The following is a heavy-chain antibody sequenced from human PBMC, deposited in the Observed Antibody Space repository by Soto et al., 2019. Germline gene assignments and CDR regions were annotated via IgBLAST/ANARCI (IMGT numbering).Heavy chain of an antibody. J-gene: IGHJ4*02. D-gene: IGHD2-21*01. Sequence: EVQLVESGGGLVQPGGSLRLSCEASGFTLSSYWMGWVRQAPGKGLEWVANIKEDGSERYYVDSVKGRFTISRDNAKNSLYLQMNSLRAEDSAVYHCARDPIRGDGYVCDYWGQGALVTVSS. CDR2: IKEDGSER. CDR3: ARDPIRGDGYVCDY. V-gene: IGHV3-7*01. CDR1: GFTLSSYW.